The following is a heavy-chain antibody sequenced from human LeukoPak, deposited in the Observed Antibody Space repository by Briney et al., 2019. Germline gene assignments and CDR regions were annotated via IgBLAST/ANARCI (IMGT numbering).Heavy chain of an antibody. J-gene: IGHJ6*03. CDR3: AGSRDVREPYYYYMDV. D-gene: IGHD1-14*01. CDR2: ISAYNGNT. Sequence: ASVKVSCKASGYTFTSYGISWVRQAPGQGLEWMGWISAYNGNTNYAQKLQGRVTMTTDTSTSTAYMELRSLRSDDTAVYYCAGSRDVREPYYYYMDVWGKGTTVTVSS. CDR1: GYTFTSYG. V-gene: IGHV1-18*01.